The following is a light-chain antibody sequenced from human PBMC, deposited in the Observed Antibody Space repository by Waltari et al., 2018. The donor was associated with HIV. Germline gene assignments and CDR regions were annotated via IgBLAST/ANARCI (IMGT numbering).Light chain of an antibody. CDR3: LLSYSGVRV. V-gene: IGLV7-46*01. CDR1: TGSVSRNHY. J-gene: IGLJ3*02. Sequence: QVVVTQEPSLSVSPGGTVTVTCASVTGSVSRNHYTPWIQLKPGQAPRTLIYDTEKRHPWTPVRFAGSLIGGRAALMLAGALPDDEADYYCLLSYSGVRVFGGGTKLTV. CDR2: DTE.